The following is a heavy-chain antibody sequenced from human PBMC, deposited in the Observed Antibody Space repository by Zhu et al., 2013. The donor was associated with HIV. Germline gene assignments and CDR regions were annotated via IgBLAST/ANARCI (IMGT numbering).Heavy chain of an antibody. D-gene: IGHD3-16*01. CDR2: INPSSGTT. V-gene: IGHV1-46*01. J-gene: IGHJ4*02. CDR3: ASVYTYDSVPKF. Sequence: QVQLVQSGAEVKKPGSSVKVSCKASGGTFSTYYIHWVRQAPGRGLEYMGIINPSSGTTNYAQKFQGRVTMTRDTSTSTDYMELSSLRSEDTAVYFCASVYTYDSVPKFWGQGTLVTVSS. CDR1: GGTFSTYY.